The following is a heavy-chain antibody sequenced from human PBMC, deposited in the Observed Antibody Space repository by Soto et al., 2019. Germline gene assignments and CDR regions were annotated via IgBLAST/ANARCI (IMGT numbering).Heavy chain of an antibody. Sequence: QVQLQESGPGLVEPSETLSLTCTVSGGSLTNYFWTWSRQSPGKGREWLAYIRYSGKTDYNPSLKSRVTRSLDTPNNQFSLNLTSVTAADTAMYYCARFQYTVVTPFDLWGQGTMVIVS. J-gene: IGHJ3*01. CDR1: GGSLTNYF. V-gene: IGHV4-59*01. CDR2: IRYSGKT. D-gene: IGHD2-21*01. CDR3: ARFQYTVVTPFDL.